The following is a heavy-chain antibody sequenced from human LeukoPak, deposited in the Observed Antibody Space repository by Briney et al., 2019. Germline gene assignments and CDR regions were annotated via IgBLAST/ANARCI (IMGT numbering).Heavy chain of an antibody. V-gene: IGHV4-39*07. CDR2: ISDGGST. J-gene: IGHJ4*02. Sequence: SETLSLTCTVSGDSIRSSDYYWGCIRQSPGKGLEWIGTISDGGSTYYNPSLQSRVTMSVDTSKNQFSLKLSSVTAVDTAVYYCARKENVYYYFDYWGQGTLVTVSS. D-gene: IGHD3-10*01. CDR3: ARKENVYYYFDY. CDR1: GDSIRSSDYY.